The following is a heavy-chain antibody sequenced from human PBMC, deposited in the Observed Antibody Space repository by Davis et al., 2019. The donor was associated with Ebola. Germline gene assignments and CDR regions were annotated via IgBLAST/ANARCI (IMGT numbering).Heavy chain of an antibody. CDR2: ISSSSSYI. Sequence: GGSLRLSCAASGFTFSGYWMHWVRQAPGKGLEWVSSISSSSSYIYYADSVKGRFTISRDNAKNSLYLQMNSLRAEDTAVYYCARDREDYSSGFSFGFDYWGQGTLVTVSS. J-gene: IGHJ4*02. D-gene: IGHD6-19*01. V-gene: IGHV3-21*01. CDR3: ARDREDYSSGFSFGFDY. CDR1: GFTFSGYW.